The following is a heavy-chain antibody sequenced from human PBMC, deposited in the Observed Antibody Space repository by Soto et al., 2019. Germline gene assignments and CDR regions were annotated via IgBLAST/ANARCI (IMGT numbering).Heavy chain of an antibody. CDR1: GFTFSSYV. J-gene: IGHJ4*02. Sequence: EVQLVESGGNLVQPGGSLRISCAASGFTFSSYVMNLVRQAPGQGLEWVSYISSSGSDKYYADSVRGRFTVSRDNTNNSLYLQLHSLRVEDTAVYYCARDGRGLRHWGQGTLVTVSS. CDR2: ISSSGSDK. V-gene: IGHV3-48*03. CDR3: ARDGRGLRH.